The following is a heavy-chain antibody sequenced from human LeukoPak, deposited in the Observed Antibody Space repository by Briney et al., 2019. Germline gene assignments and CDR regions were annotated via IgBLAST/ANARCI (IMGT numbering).Heavy chain of an antibody. CDR2: IYHSGST. V-gene: IGHV4-38-2*02. J-gene: IGHJ6*03. D-gene: IGHD6-19*01. CDR3: AREYSSGWYSAYYYYMDV. CDR1: GYSISSGYY. Sequence: SETLSLTCTVSGYSISSGYYWGWIRQPPGKGLEWIGSIYHSGSTYYNPSLKSRVTISVDTSKNQFSLKLSSVTAADTAVYYCAREYSSGWYSAYYYYMDVWGKGTTVTISS.